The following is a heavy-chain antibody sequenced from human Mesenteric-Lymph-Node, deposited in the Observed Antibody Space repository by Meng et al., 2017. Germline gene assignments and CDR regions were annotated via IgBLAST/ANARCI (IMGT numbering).Heavy chain of an antibody. CDR1: GFTFSNYW. CDR2: IRQDGREK. CDR3: ARRIAASGTGGNFDW. D-gene: IGHD6-13*01. Sequence: GESLKISCAASGFTFSNYWMTWVRQAPGKGLEWVANIRQDGREKVYVDAVKGRFTISRDNAGNSLFLQMNSLRAEDTAVYYCARRIAASGTGGNFDWWGQGTLVTVSS. J-gene: IGHJ4*02. V-gene: IGHV3-7*01.